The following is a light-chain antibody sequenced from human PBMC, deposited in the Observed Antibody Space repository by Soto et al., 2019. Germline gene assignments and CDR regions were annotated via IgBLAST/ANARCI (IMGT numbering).Light chain of an antibody. Sequence: IVLPQSPCTLSLSPGERAGLSGVAIQSVSNNYLAWYQQKPGQAPTLLIYGASIRAAGIPDRFSGSGSGTDFTLTIRRLEPDDFAVYYCQQYGSSPRTFGQGTKVDIK. CDR3: QQYGSSPRT. CDR1: QSVSNNY. J-gene: IGKJ1*01. V-gene: IGKV3-20*01. CDR2: GAS.